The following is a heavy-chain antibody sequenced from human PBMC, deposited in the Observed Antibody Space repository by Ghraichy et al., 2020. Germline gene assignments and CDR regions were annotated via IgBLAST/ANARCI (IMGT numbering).Heavy chain of an antibody. CDR2: INHTEST. Sequence: SQTLSLTCAVYGGSFSGYYWSWIRQPPGKGLEWIGEINHTESTHYNPSLKSRVTISVDTSKNQFSLKLTSVTAADSAVFYCARKTTVTDYYFDSWGQGTLVTVSS. CDR3: ARKTTVTDYYFDS. J-gene: IGHJ4*02. V-gene: IGHV4-34*01. CDR1: GGSFSGYY. D-gene: IGHD4-17*01.